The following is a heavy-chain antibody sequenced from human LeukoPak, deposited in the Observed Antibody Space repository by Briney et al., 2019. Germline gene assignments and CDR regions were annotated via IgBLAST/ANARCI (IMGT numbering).Heavy chain of an antibody. CDR1: GGTFSGYT. D-gene: IGHD6-6*01. Sequence: ASVKVSCKASGGTFSGYTISWVRQAPGQGLEWMGRIIPILGIANYAQKFQGRVTITADKSTSTAYMELSSLRSEDTAVYYCSSSHQVYYYYYGMDVWGQGTTVTVSS. V-gene: IGHV1-69*02. J-gene: IGHJ6*02. CDR3: SSSHQVYYYYYGMDV. CDR2: IIPILGIA.